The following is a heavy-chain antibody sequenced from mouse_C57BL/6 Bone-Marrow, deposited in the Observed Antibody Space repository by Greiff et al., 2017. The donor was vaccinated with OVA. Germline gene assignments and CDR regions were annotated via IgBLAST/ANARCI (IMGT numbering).Heavy chain of an antibody. J-gene: IGHJ4*01. Sequence: QVQLQQSGAELARPGASVKLSCKASGYTFTSYGISWVKQRTGQGLEWIGEIYPRSGNTHYNAKFKGKATLTADKSSSTAYMELRSLTSEDSAVDFFARRDYDAYYCAMDYWGQGTSVTVSS. CDR1: GYTFTSYG. CDR2: IYPRSGNT. V-gene: IGHV1-81*01. D-gene: IGHD2-4*01. CDR3: ARRDYDAYYCAMDY.